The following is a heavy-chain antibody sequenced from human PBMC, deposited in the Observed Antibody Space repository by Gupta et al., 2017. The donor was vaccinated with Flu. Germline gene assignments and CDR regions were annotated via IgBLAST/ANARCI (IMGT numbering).Heavy chain of an antibody. V-gene: IGHV3-48*03. CDR1: GFTLSSHD. CDR3: ARGHWDN. Sequence: EVQLVESGGGSVQPGRSLRLSCVASGFTLSSHDMSWVRQAPGRRLEWVSFISPSATIYYGDPVRGRFTISRDNTKNSLYLQMSGLRDEDTAVYYCARGHWDNWGQGTLVTVSS. CDR2: ISPSATI. J-gene: IGHJ4*02.